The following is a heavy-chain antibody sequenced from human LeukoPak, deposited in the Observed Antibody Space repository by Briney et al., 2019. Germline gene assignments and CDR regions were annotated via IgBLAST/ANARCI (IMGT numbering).Heavy chain of an antibody. Sequence: GGSLRLSCAASGFTFSSYWMSWVRQAPGKGLEWVSSITSSSSYIYYADSVKGRFTISRDNAKNSLYLQMDSLRVEDTAEYYCARDPYSGNYGAYYYYMDVWGKGTTVTVSS. CDR3: ARDPYSGNYGAYYYYMDV. V-gene: IGHV3-21*06. D-gene: IGHD1-26*01. CDR1: GFTFSSYW. CDR2: ITSSSSYI. J-gene: IGHJ6*03.